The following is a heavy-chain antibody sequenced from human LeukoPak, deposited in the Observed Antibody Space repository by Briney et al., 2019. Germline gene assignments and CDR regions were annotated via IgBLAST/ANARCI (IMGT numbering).Heavy chain of an antibody. D-gene: IGHD2-2*01. CDR3: ARRGYCSSTSCYLDFDY. V-gene: IGHV4-4*07. CDR1: GGSISSYY. J-gene: IGHJ4*02. Sequence: SETPSLTCTVSGGSISSYYWSWIRQPAGKGLEWIGRIYTSGSTNYNPSLKSRVTMSVDTSKNQFSLNLSSVTVADTAVYYCARRGYCSSTSCYLDFDYWGQGTLVTVSS. CDR2: IYTSGST.